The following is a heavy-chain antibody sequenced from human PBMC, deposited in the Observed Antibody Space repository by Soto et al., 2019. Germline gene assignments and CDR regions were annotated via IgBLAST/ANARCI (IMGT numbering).Heavy chain of an antibody. V-gene: IGHV1-69*13. CDR1: GGTFSSYA. Sequence: GASVKVSCKASGGTFSSYAISWVRQAPGQGLEWMGGIIPIFGTANYAQKFQGRATITADESTSTAYMELSSLRSEDTAVYYCASLAADGRDYYYSGMDVWGQGTTVAVSS. D-gene: IGHD6-13*01. J-gene: IGHJ6*01. CDR3: ASLAADGRDYYYSGMDV. CDR2: IIPIFGTA.